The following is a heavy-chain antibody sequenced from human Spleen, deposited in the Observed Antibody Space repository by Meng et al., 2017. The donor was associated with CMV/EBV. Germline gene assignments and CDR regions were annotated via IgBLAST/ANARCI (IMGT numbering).Heavy chain of an antibody. J-gene: IGHJ5*02. Sequence: ASVKVSCKASGYTFTGYYMHWVRQAPGQGLEWMGWINPNSGGTNYAQKFQGRVTMTRDTSISTAYMELSRLRSDDTAVYYCAREGCSSTSCYLRFDPWGQGTLATVSS. CDR3: AREGCSSTSCYLRFDP. V-gene: IGHV1-2*02. CDR1: GYTFTGYY. CDR2: INPNSGGT. D-gene: IGHD2-2*01.